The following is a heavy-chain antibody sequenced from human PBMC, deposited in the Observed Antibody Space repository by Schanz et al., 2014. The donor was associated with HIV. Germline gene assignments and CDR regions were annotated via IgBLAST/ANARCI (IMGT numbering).Heavy chain of an antibody. CDR2: IIPLFGTT. V-gene: IGHV1-69*01. D-gene: IGHD5-12*01. J-gene: IGHJ4*02. CDR3: ASSRPLGLDIDF. CDR1: GGTFRSFA. Sequence: QLQLAQSGAELKKPGSSVKVSCKPSGGTFRSFAISWVRQAPGQGLEWMGGIIPLFGTTNYAQKFQGRVTLTADESTSTAYMELSSLKSEDTAMYFCASSRPLGLDIDFWGQGTLVTVSS.